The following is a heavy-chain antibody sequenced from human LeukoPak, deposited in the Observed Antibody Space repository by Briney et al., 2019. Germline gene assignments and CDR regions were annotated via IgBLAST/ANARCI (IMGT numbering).Heavy chain of an antibody. D-gene: IGHD3-22*01. J-gene: IGHJ4*02. CDR2: TYYRSKWYN. V-gene: IGHV6-1*01. CDR1: GDSVSSNSAA. Sequence: SQTLSLTCAISGDSVSSNSAAWNWIRQSPSRGLEWLGRTYYRSKWYNDYAVSVKSRITINPDTSKNQFSLQLNSVTPEDTAVYYCARDRVVVYDSSGYYLSYYFDYWGQGTLVTVSS. CDR3: ARDRVVVYDSSGYYLSYYFDY.